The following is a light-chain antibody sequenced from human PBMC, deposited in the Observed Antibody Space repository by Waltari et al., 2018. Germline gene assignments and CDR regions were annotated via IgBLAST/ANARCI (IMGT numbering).Light chain of an antibody. CDR1: SSNIGAGYD. Sequence: QSVLTQPPSVSGAPGQRVTLSCTGSSSNIGAGYDVHWYQQLPGTAPKLLIFDNNNRPSGVPDRFSGSKSGTSASLAITGLQAEDEADYYCQSYDSSVSGYVVFGGGTKLTVL. V-gene: IGLV1-40*01. CDR2: DNN. J-gene: IGLJ2*01. CDR3: QSYDSSVSGYVV.